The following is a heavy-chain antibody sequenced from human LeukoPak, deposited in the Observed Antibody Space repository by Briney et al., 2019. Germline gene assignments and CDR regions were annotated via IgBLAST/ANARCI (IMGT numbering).Heavy chain of an antibody. V-gene: IGHV4-59*12. CDR3: AREDTINGVTHFDY. D-gene: IGHD2-8*01. Sequence: PSETLSLTCTVSGGSTTSYYWSWIRQPPGKGLEWIGYISHSGSTDYNPSLKNRVTISVDTSKNQFSLHLNSVTPEDTAVYYCAREDTINGVTHFDYWGQGTLVTVSS. J-gene: IGHJ4*02. CDR2: ISHSGST. CDR1: GGSTTSYY.